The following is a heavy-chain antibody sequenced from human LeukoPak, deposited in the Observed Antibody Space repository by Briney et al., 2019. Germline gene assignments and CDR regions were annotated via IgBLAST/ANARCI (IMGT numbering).Heavy chain of an antibody. J-gene: IGHJ4*02. Sequence: GGSLRLSCTASGFTFSDYYMSWIRQAPGKGLEWVSYISYTGSYTNYADSVKGRFTISRDNAKNSLYLQMNNLRTEDTAVYYRARGNSIDYWGQGTLVTVSS. CDR3: ARGNSIDY. V-gene: IGHV3-11*06. CDR2: ISYTGSYT. CDR1: GFTFSDYY. D-gene: IGHD6-13*01.